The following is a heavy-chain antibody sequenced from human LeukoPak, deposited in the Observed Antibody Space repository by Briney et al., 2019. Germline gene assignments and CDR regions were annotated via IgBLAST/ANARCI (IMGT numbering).Heavy chain of an antibody. CDR2: ISDSGST. Sequence: DPSETLSLTCVVSGGSLSTHHWSWIRQSPGRGLEWIGYISDSGSTNYNPSLKSRVTISVDTSKNQFSLMLSSVTAADTAVYYCARETADYFDYWGQGTLVTVSS. CDR3: ARETADYFDY. J-gene: IGHJ4*02. CDR1: GGSLSTHH. D-gene: IGHD1-14*01. V-gene: IGHV4-59*11.